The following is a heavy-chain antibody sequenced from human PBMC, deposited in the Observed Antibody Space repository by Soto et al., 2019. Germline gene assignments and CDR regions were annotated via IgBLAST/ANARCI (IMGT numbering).Heavy chain of an antibody. CDR1: GDTLYNYA. J-gene: IGHJ6*02. Sequence: SVKVSCKASGDTLYNYAFSWVRQAPGQGLEWMGGIVPIFGTRNYAQKFQDRVTITTDESATTAHMELSNLRSEDTAVYYCARPYEGGYSSNHHYYYALDVWGQGTAVTVSS. V-gene: IGHV1-69*05. CDR3: ARPYEGGYSSNHHYYYALDV. CDR2: IVPIFGTR. D-gene: IGHD3-22*01.